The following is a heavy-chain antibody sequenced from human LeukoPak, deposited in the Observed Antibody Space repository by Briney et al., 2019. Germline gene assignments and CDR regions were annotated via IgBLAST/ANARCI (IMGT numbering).Heavy chain of an antibody. V-gene: IGHV4-61*02. CDR3: AREPPYCSSTSCPFDY. CDR2: IYTSGST. Sequence: SETLSLTCTVSGGSISSGSYYWSWIRQPAGKGLEWIGRIYTSGSTNYNPSLKSRVTISVDTSKNQFSLKLSSVTAADTAVYYCAREPPYCSSTSCPFDYWGQGTLVTVSS. D-gene: IGHD2-2*01. CDR1: GGSISSGSYY. J-gene: IGHJ4*02.